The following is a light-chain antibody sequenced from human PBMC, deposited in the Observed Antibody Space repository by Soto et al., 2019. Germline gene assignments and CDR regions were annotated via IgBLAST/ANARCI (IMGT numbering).Light chain of an antibody. CDR3: QQYGRSPYT. V-gene: IGKV3-20*01. Sequence: EIVLTQSPGTLSLSPGERATLSCRASQSITSNYLAWYQQKPGQAPRLLVYAVSDRPNGIPDRFSGSGSGNDFTLTISRLEPEDFALYYCQQYGRSPYTFGQGTQLEIK. CDR2: AVS. J-gene: IGKJ2*01. CDR1: QSITSNY.